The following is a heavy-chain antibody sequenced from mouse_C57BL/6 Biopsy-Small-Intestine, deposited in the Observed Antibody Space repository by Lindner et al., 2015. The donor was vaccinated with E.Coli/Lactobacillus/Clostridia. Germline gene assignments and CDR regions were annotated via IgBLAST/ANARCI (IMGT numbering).Heavy chain of an antibody. J-gene: IGHJ3*01. CDR2: IDPYNGAT. Sequence: VQLQESGPELVKPGASVKMSCKASGFSFTGYNMHWVQQSHGKSLEWIGYIDPYNGATNYNQKFKGKATLTVDKSSSTAYMQLNSLTSEDSAVYYCASYSNYWFAYWGQGTLVTVSA. CDR1: GFSFTGYN. CDR3: ASYSNYWFAY. V-gene: IGHV1S135*01. D-gene: IGHD2-5*01.